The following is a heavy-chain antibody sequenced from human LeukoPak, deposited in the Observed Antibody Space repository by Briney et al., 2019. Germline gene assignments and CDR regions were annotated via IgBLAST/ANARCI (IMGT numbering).Heavy chain of an antibody. D-gene: IGHD2-15*01. CDR2: ISYDGDNK. Sequence: GRSLRLSCPASGFNITNYAMHWVRQAPGKGLEWVAVISYDGDNKYYADPVKGRFTIFRDNSKNTLFLQMHILRTEDTAVYYCARAPRLYRSGGTCYHIDFWGQGALVTVSS. CDR1: GFNITNYA. J-gene: IGHJ4*02. V-gene: IGHV3-30-3*01. CDR3: ARAPRLYRSGGTCYHIDF.